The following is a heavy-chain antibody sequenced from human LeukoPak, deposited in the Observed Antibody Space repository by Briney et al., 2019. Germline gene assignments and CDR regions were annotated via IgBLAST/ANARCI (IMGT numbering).Heavy chain of an antibody. D-gene: IGHD6-13*01. Sequence: PSETLSLTCTVSGGSISSSSYYWVWIRQPPGKGLEWIGTIDYSGTTYYKPSLKSRVTISVDMSKNQFSLKLSSVTAADTAVYYCARAYHSSWYLNWFDPWGQGTLVTVSS. CDR2: IDYSGTT. CDR1: GGSISSSSYY. CDR3: ARAYHSSWYLNWFDP. J-gene: IGHJ5*02. V-gene: IGHV4-39*07.